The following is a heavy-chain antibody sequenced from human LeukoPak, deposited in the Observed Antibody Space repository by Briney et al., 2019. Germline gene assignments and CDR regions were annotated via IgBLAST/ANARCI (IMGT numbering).Heavy chain of an antibody. J-gene: IGHJ3*02. CDR1: GGSISSYY. Sequence: SETLSLTCTVSGGSISSYYRSWIRQPPGKGLEWIGYIYYSGSTNYNPSLKSRVTISVDTSKNQFSLKLSSVTAADTAVYYCARRQKGTGAFDIWGQGTMVTVSS. V-gene: IGHV4-59*12. CDR2: IYYSGST. CDR3: ARRQKGTGAFDI.